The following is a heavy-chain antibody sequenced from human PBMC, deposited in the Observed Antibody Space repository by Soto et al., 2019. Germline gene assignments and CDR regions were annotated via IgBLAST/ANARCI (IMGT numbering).Heavy chain of an antibody. CDR2: VYPGDSDT. V-gene: IGHV5-51*01. Sequence: PGESLKISCQTSGYSFGKHWIGWVRQLPGKGLEWMGVVYPGDSDTIYGPSFQGQVTISADNSITTAYLQWSSLKASDSGIYYCARRAYDSGWPYFDHWGQGGQVTVS. J-gene: IGHJ4*02. CDR3: ARRAYDSGWPYFDH. D-gene: IGHD3-22*01. CDR1: GYSFGKHW.